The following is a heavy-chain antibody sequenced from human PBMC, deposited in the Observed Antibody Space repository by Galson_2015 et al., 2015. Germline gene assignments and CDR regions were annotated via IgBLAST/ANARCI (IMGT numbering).Heavy chain of an antibody. Sequence: ETLSLTCTVSGGSISTSTHYWHWIRQPPGKGLEWVGNSHYSGITYYNPSLKGRVSISVDTSKNQFSLRLTSVTAADTALYFYARNWDSSTLLGNASDVWGQGTMVTVTS. CDR2: SHYSGIT. CDR3: ARNWDSSTLLGNASDV. J-gene: IGHJ3*01. V-gene: IGHV4-39*01. CDR1: GGSISTSTHY. D-gene: IGHD2-2*01.